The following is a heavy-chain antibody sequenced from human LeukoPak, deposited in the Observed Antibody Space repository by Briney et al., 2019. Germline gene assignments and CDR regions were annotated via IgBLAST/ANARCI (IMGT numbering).Heavy chain of an antibody. CDR2: IYYSGST. Sequence: PSQTLSLTCTVSGGSLSSGDYCWSWIRQPPGKGLEWIGYIYYSGSTYYNPSLKSRVTISVDTSKNQFSLKLSSVTAADTAVDYCARAILATIPYFFDYWGQGPLVTVSS. V-gene: IGHV4-30-4*08. CDR3: ARAILATIPYFFDY. CDR1: GGSLSSGDYC. D-gene: IGHD5-24*01. J-gene: IGHJ4*02.